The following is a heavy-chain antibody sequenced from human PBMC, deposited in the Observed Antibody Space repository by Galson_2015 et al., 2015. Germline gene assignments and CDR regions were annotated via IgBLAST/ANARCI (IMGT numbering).Heavy chain of an antibody. J-gene: IGHJ5*02. D-gene: IGHD4-11*01. V-gene: IGHV5-51*01. Sequence: QSGAEVKKPGESLKISCKGSGYRFIGYWIGWVRQMPGKGLEWMGIIYPGDSGTRYSPSFQGQVTISADESISTAYLQWSSLKASDTAMYYCAVMTTVTIGGGWFDPWGQGTLVTVSS. CDR1: GYRFIGYW. CDR3: AVMTTVTIGGGWFDP. CDR2: IYPGDSGT.